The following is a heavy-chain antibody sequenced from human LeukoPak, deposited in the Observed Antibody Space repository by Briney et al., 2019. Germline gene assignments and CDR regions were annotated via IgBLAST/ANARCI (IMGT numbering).Heavy chain of an antibody. CDR1: GGTFSSYA. V-gene: IGHV1-69*05. CDR3: ARAAATVTRHLDY. Sequence: SVKVSCKASGGTFSSYAISWVRQAPGPGLEWMGGIIPIFGTANYAQKFQGRVTITTDESTSTAYMELSSLRSEDTAVYYCARAAATVTRHLDYWGQGTLVTVSS. D-gene: IGHD4-17*01. CDR2: IIPIFGTA. J-gene: IGHJ4*02.